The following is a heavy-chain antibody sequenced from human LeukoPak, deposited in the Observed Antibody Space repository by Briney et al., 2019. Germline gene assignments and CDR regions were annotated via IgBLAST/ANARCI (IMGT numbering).Heavy chain of an antibody. J-gene: IGHJ4*02. V-gene: IGHV3-21*01. Sequence: GGSLRLSCAASGFTFSRYSLNWVRQAPGKGLEWVSSITTSSSYIYYADSVKGRFTISRGNARNSLYLHMNSLRAEDTAVYYCARDLGGYSYGSHFDYWGQGTLVTVSS. CDR1: GFTFSRYS. CDR3: ARDLGGYSYGSHFDY. D-gene: IGHD5-18*01. CDR2: ITTSSSYI.